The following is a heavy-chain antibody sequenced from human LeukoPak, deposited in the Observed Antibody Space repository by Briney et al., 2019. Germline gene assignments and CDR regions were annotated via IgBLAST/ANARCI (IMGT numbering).Heavy chain of an antibody. Sequence: PSQTLSLTCTVSGGSVSSAGYYWGWIRQPPGKGLEWIGSIYYSGSTYYNPSLKSRVTISVDTSKNQFSLKLSSVTAADTAVYYCARDTLAAAGTGYWGQGTLVTVSS. CDR1: GGSVSSAGYY. CDR2: IYYSGST. CDR3: ARDTLAAAGTGY. D-gene: IGHD6-13*01. V-gene: IGHV4-39*07. J-gene: IGHJ4*02.